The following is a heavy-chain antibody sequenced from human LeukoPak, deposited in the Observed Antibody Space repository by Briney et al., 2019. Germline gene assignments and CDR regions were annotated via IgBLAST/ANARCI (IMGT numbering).Heavy chain of an antibody. CDR3: AKDREGRGYNYGTYFDY. J-gene: IGHJ4*02. V-gene: IGHV3-30*18. Sequence: PGRSLRLSCAASGLTFSSFGMHWVRQAPGKGLEWLASISFDGSEIYYGDSVKGRFTNSRDNSKNTLFLQMNSLRADDTAVYLRAKDREGRGYNYGTYFDYWGQGTLVTVSS. D-gene: IGHD5-18*01. CDR2: ISFDGSEI. CDR1: GLTFSSFG.